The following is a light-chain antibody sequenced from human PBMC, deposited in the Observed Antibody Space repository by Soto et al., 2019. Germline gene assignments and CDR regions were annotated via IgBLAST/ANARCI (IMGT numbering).Light chain of an antibody. CDR1: QSVSRN. CDR2: VAS. Sequence: EVVLTQSPATLSVSPGDRATLSCRASQSVSRNLAWYQQKPGQAPRLLIYVASTRATGVPARFSGSGSATEFTLSISSLQSEDVAVYYCKQYCDWPPETFGQGTKLEI. J-gene: IGKJ2*01. CDR3: KQYCDWPPET. V-gene: IGKV3-15*01.